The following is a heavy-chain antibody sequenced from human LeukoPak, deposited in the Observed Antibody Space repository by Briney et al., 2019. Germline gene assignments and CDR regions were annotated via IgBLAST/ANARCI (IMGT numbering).Heavy chain of an antibody. CDR1: GFTFSDYY. CDR2: VNPNSGDT. V-gene: IGHV1-2*02. D-gene: IGHD2-15*01. CDR3: AREYCSGGSCYPSFDY. J-gene: IGHJ4*02. Sequence: ASVKVSCKASGFTFSDYYLHWLRQAPGQGLEWLGWVNPNSGDTDYAQNFQGRVTMTRDTSISTAYMELSRLRSDDTAVYYCAREYCSGGSCYPSFDYWGQGTLVTVSS.